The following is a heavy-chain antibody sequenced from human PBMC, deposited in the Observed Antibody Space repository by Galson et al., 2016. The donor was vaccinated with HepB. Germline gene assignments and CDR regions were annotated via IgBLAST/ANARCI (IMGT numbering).Heavy chain of an antibody. CDR1: GYTFTTYW. V-gene: IGHV5-10-1*01. CDR3: ARQGRYHFESKGDY. D-gene: IGHD3-3*02. CDR2: IDPSDYDT. J-gene: IGHJ4*02. Sequence: QSGAEVKKPGESLKIFYKAPGYTFTTYWITWVRQVPGKGLEWVGRIDPSDYDTNYNPSFFGQVTISTDRSISTAYLQWSSLKASDSAIYYCARQGRYHFESKGDYWGPGTLVTVSS.